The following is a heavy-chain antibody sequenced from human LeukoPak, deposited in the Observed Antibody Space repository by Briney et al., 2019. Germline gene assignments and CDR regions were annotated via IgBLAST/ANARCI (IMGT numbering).Heavy chain of an antibody. D-gene: IGHD6-13*01. CDR3: ARCRYSSSWRMIDAFDI. Sequence: SETLSLTCAVYGGSFSGYYWSWIRQPPGKGLEWIGEINHSGSTNYNPSLKSRVTISVDTSKNQFSLKLSSVTAADTAVYYCARCRYSSSWRMIDAFDIWGQGTMVTVSS. J-gene: IGHJ3*02. CDR1: GGSFSGYY. CDR2: INHSGST. V-gene: IGHV4-34*01.